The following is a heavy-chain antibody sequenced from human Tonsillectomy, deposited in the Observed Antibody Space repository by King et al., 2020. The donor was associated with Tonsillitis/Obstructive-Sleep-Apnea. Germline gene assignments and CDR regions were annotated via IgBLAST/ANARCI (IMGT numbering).Heavy chain of an antibody. Sequence: VQLVESGGGLVQPGGSLRLSCEVSGFTFRRYWMTWVRQAPGKGLEWVANIKHDGSEKHYVDSVKGRFTISRVNAKNSLYLQMNSLRAEDTAVYYCARDLPQTDWGQGTLVTVSS. CDR3: ARDLPQTD. CDR1: GFTFRRYW. D-gene: IGHD5/OR15-5a*01. CDR2: IKHDGSEK. J-gene: IGHJ4*02. V-gene: IGHV3-7*04.